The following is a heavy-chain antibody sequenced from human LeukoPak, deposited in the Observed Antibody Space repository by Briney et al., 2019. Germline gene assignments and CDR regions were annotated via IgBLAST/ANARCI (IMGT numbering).Heavy chain of an antibody. Sequence: PSQTLSLTCTVSGGSISSGGYYWSWIRQHPGKGLEWIGYIYYSGSTYYNPSLKSRVTISVDRSKNQFSLKLSSVTAADTAVYYCARARKVVPAYFDYWGQGTLVTVSS. J-gene: IGHJ4*02. CDR1: GGSISSGGYY. CDR3: ARARKVVPAYFDY. CDR2: IYYSGST. D-gene: IGHD2-2*01. V-gene: IGHV4-31*03.